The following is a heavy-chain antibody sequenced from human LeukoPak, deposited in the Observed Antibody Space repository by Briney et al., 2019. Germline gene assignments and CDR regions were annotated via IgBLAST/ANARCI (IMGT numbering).Heavy chain of an antibody. V-gene: IGHV4-59*01. Sequence: SETLSLTCTVSGGXISSYYWSWIRQPPGKGLEWMGYIHSSGSTNYNPSLKSRITISVDTSKNQFSLKLTSVTAADTAVYYCARDCGDYEFIEWGQGTLVTVSS. CDR3: ARDCGDYEFIE. D-gene: IGHD4-17*01. J-gene: IGHJ4*02. CDR1: GGXISSYY. CDR2: IHSSGST.